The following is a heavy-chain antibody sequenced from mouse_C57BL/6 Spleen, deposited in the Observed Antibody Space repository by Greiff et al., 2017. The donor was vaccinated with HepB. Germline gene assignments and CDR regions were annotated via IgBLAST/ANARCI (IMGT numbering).Heavy chain of an antibody. Sequence: QVQLQQPGAALVRPGTSVKLSCKASGYTFTSYWMHWVKQRPGQGLEWIGVIDPSDSYTNYNQKFKGKATLTVDTSSSTAYMQLSSLTSEDSAVYYCARGGYDAMDYWGQGTSYTISS. CDR1: GYTFTSYW. J-gene: IGHJ4*01. CDR3: ARGGYDAMDY. CDR2: IDPSDSYT. V-gene: IGHV1-59*01.